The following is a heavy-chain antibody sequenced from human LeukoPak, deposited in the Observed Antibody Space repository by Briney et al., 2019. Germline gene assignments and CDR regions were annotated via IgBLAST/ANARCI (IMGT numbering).Heavy chain of an antibody. J-gene: IGHJ4*02. CDR3: ARYMTTVTLFDY. V-gene: IGHV4-39*07. D-gene: IGHD4-17*01. Sequence: SETLSLTCTVSGGSFSSSSYYWGWIRQPPGKGLEWIGSIYYSGSTHYNPSLKSRVTISVDTSKNQFSLKLSSVTAADTAVYYCARYMTTVTLFDYWGQGTLVTVSS. CDR2: IYYSGST. CDR1: GGSFSSSSYY.